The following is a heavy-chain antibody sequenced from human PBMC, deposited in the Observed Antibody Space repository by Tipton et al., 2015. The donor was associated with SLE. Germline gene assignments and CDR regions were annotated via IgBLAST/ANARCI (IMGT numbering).Heavy chain of an antibody. D-gene: IGHD4-17*01. V-gene: IGHV4-34*01. J-gene: IGHJ4*02. Sequence: TLSLTCTVSGGSISSHYWSWIRQPPGKGLEWIGEINHSGSTNYNPSLKSRVTISVDTSKNQFSLKLSSVTAADTAVYYCARDNGDYYFDYWGQGTLVTVSS. CDR2: INHSGST. CDR3: ARDNGDYYFDY. CDR1: GGSISSHY.